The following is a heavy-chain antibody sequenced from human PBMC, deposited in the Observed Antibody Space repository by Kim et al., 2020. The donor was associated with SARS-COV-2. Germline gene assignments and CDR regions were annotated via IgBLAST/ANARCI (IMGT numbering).Heavy chain of an antibody. V-gene: IGHV1-46*01. D-gene: IGHD6-6*01. J-gene: IGHJ4*02. Sequence: ARKFQGRVPVTRHTSTRTIYMELSSLRSEDTAVYYCARGGIAARRGVFDYWGQGTLVTVSS. CDR3: ARGGIAARRGVFDY.